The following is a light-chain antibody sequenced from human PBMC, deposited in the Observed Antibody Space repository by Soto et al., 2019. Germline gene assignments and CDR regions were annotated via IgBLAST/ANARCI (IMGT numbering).Light chain of an antibody. J-gene: IGKJ4*01. V-gene: IGKV3-15*01. CDR3: QQYADWPLT. CDR2: ATS. Sequence: EIVVTQSPATLSVSPGERATLSCRASQSVGNNFAWYQQKPGQAPRLLIFATSPRATGVPARFSGSGSATVFPLTSSSRQSQDFGVYCCQQYADWPLTFGGGAKVEIE. CDR1: QSVGNN.